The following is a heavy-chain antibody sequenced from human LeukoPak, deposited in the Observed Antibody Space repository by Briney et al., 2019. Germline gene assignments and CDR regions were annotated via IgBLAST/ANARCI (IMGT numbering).Heavy chain of an antibody. CDR3: ARQGVRFGELSPFYYGMDV. Sequence: PSETLSLTCTVSGYSISSGYYWGWIRQPPGKGLEWIGSIYHSGSTYYNPSLKSRVTISVDTSKNQFSLKLSSVTAADTAVYYCARQGVRFGELSPFYYGMDVWGQGTTVTVSS. V-gene: IGHV4-38-2*02. CDR1: GYSISSGYY. CDR2: IYHSGST. J-gene: IGHJ6*02. D-gene: IGHD3-10*01.